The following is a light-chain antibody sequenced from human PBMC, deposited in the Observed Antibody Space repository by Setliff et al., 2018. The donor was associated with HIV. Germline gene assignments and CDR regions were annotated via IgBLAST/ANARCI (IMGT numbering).Light chain of an antibody. CDR1: SSDVGGYNW. J-gene: IGLJ1*01. V-gene: IGLV2-14*01. CDR2: EVS. Sequence: QSALTQPASVSGSPGQSITISCTGTSSDVGGYNWVSWYQQHPGKAPKLMIYEVSNRPSGVSNRSSGSKSGSTASLTISGLQAEDEADYYCTSYTRDNTITRVFGTGTKVTVL. CDR3: TSYTRDNTITRV.